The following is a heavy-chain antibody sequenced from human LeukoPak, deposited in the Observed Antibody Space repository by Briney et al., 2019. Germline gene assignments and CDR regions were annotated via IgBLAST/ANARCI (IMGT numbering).Heavy chain of an antibody. Sequence: PGGSLRLSCAASGFTSSSYWMHWVRQAPGKGLVWVSRINSDGSSTTYADSVKGRFTISRDNAKNTLHLQMNSLRAEDTAVYYCARAQSQYYYDTSGYSTVYYFDYWGQGTLVTVSS. D-gene: IGHD3-22*01. CDR2: INSDGSST. CDR1: GFTSSSYW. CDR3: ARAQSQYYYDTSGYSTVYYFDY. J-gene: IGHJ4*02. V-gene: IGHV3-74*03.